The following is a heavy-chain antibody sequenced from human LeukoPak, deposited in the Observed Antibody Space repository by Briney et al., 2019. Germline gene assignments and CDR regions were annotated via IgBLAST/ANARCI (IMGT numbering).Heavy chain of an antibody. CDR3: ARGVSEVGATSYYYYNYMDV. CDR2: IIPIFGTA. V-gene: IGHV1-69*06. Sequence: SSVTVSCKASGGTFSSYAISWVRQAPGQGVEWMGGIIPIFGTANYAQKFQGRVTITAHKSTSTAYIELSSLRSEDTAVYYCARGVSEVGATSYYYYNYMDVWGKGPTVIVSS. CDR1: GGTFSSYA. J-gene: IGHJ6*03. D-gene: IGHD1-26*01.